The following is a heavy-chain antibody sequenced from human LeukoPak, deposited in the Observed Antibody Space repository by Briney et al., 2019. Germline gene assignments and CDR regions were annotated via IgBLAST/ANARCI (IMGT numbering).Heavy chain of an antibody. CDR2: IYYSGST. CDR1: GGSLSSYY. CDR3: ARGAPLGYCSSTSCSPFDY. V-gene: IGHV4-59*01. Sequence: SETLSLTCTVSGGSLSSYYWSWIRQPPGKGLEWMGYIYYSGSTNYNPSLKSRVNISVDTSKNPFSLKLSSVTAADTAVYYCARGAPLGYCSSTSCSPFDYWGQGTLVTVSP. J-gene: IGHJ4*02. D-gene: IGHD2-2*01.